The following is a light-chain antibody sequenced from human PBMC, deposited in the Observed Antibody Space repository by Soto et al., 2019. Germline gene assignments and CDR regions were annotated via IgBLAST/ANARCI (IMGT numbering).Light chain of an antibody. CDR3: QQFNSYPIT. Sequence: IQLTQSPSFLSASVGDRATITCRASQGISSNLAWYQQKPGKAPKRLIYAASTLQSGVPSRFSGSGSGTEFTLTISSLQPEDFATDYCQQFNSYPITFGQGTRLEIK. CDR1: QGISSN. CDR2: AAS. J-gene: IGKJ5*01. V-gene: IGKV1-9*01.